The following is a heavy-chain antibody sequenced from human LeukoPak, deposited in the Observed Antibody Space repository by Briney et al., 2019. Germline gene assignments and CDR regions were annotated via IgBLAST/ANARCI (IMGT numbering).Heavy chain of an antibody. CDR3: ARARIDY. CDR1: GFTFNW. J-gene: IGHJ4*02. Sequence: GGSLRVSCVGSGFTFNWMTWVRQAPGKGLEWVANIKDDGSEKYSVDSVKGRFTISRDNAKNLLYLQMSSLRAEDTAVYYCARARIDYWGQGTLVTVSS. CDR2: IKDDGSEK. D-gene: IGHD1-14*01. V-gene: IGHV3-7*04.